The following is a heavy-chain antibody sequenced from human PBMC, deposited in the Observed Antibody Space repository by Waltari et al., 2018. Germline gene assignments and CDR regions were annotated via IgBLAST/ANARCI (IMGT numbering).Heavy chain of an antibody. Sequence: QVQLQESGPGLVKPSETLSLTCAVSGYSISSGYYWGWIRQPPGTGLEWIGSIYHSGSTYYNPSLKSRVTISVDTSKNQFSLKLSSVTAADTAVYYCARHGLRITMIVVVNPLYYYGMDVWGQGTTVTVSS. V-gene: IGHV4-38-2*01. CDR1: GYSISSGYY. J-gene: IGHJ6*02. CDR2: IYHSGST. D-gene: IGHD3-22*01. CDR3: ARHGLRITMIVVVNPLYYYGMDV.